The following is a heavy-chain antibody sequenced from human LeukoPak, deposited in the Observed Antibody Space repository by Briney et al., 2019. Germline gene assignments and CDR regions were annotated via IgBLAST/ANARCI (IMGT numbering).Heavy chain of an antibody. Sequence: PGGSLRLSCAASGFTFSSYGMNWVRQAPGKGLEWVSSISSSSYIYYADSVKGRFTISRDNAKNSLYLQMNSLRAEDTAVYYCAKDISPAGTEDAFDIWGQGTMVTVSS. CDR1: GFTFSSYG. CDR3: AKDISPAGTEDAFDI. J-gene: IGHJ3*02. CDR2: ISSSSYI. V-gene: IGHV3-21*01. D-gene: IGHD1-1*01.